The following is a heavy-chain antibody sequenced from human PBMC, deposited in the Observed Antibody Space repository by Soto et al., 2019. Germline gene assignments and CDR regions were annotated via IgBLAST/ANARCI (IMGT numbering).Heavy chain of an antibody. D-gene: IGHD3-10*01. Sequence: EVQLLESGGGLVQPGGSLRLSCAASGFTFSSYVMSWVRQAPGKGLEWVSAISGTGGSTYYADSVKGRFTISRDNSKNTLYLHMNSLRAEDTAVYYCAKADSFGELDYWGQGTLVTVSS. CDR2: ISGTGGST. J-gene: IGHJ4*02. CDR1: GFTFSSYV. V-gene: IGHV3-23*01. CDR3: AKADSFGELDY.